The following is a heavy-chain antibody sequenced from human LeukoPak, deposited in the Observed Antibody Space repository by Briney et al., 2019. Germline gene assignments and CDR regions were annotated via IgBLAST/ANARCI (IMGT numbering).Heavy chain of an antibody. Sequence: PSETLSLTCAVYGGSFSGYYWTWIRQPPGKGLEWIGEINHSGSTNYNPSLKSRVTISVDTSKNQFSLNLSSVTAADTAVYYCAKPLTGTSFDSWGQGTLVTVSS. CDR3: AKPLTGTSFDS. CDR1: GGSFSGYY. V-gene: IGHV4-34*01. J-gene: IGHJ4*02. CDR2: INHSGST. D-gene: IGHD7-27*01.